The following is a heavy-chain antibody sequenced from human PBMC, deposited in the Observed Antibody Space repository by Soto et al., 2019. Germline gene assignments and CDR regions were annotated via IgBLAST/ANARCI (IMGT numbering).Heavy chain of an antibody. J-gene: IGHJ6*02. D-gene: IGHD2-21*02. CDR1: GFTFSSYG. CDR2: ISYDGSNK. CDR3: AKGWDSVVVPAIRYGMDV. V-gene: IGHV3-30*18. Sequence: QVQLVESGGGVVQPGRSLRLSCAASGFTFSSYGMHWVRQAPGKGLEWVAVISYDGSNKYYADSVKGRFTISRDNSKNTLYLQMNSLRAEDMAVYYCAKGWDSVVVPAIRYGMDVWGQGTTVTVSS.